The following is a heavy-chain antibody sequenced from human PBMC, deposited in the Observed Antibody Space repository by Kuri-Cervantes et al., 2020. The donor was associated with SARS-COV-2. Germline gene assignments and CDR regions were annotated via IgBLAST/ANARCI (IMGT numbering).Heavy chain of an antibody. V-gene: IGHV3-21*01. J-gene: IGHJ6*02. CDR3: ARDLAAAGMDI. CDR1: GFTFRSYS. CDR2: ISGRSTYI. D-gene: IGHD6-13*01. Sequence: LSLTCAASGFTFRSYSFNWVRQAPGKGLEWVSSISGRSTYIYYADSVKARFTISRDDANNSLYLQINSLRAEDTGVYYCARDLAAAGMDIWGQGTTVTASS.